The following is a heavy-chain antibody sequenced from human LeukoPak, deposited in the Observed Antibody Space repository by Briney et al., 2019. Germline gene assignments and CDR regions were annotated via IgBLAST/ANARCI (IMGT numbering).Heavy chain of an antibody. CDR3: ARDYYDSSGYPTEYAFDI. D-gene: IGHD3-22*01. V-gene: IGHV4-59*01. CDR2: IYYSGST. J-gene: IGHJ3*02. CDR1: GGSISSYY. Sequence: PSETLSLTCTVSGGSISSYYWSWIRQPPGKGLEWIGYIYYSGSTNYNPSLKSRVTISVDTSKNQFSLKLSSVTAADTAVYYCARDYYDSSGYPTEYAFDIWGQGTMVTVSS.